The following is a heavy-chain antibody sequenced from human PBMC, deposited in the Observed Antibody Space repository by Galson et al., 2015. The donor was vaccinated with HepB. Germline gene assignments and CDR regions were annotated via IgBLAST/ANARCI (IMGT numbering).Heavy chain of an antibody. CDR3: ARDFIAPWIADDY. CDR1: GFTFSSYW. Sequence: SLRLSCAASGFTFSSYWMHWVRQAPGKGLVWVSRINSDGSSTSYADSVKGRFTISRDNAKNTLYLQMNSLRAEDTAVYYCARDFIAPWIADDYWGQGTLVTVSS. V-gene: IGHV3-74*01. CDR2: INSDGSST. J-gene: IGHJ4*02. D-gene: IGHD5-12*01.